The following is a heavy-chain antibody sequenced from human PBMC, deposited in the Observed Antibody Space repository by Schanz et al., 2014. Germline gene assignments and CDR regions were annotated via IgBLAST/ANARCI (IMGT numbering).Heavy chain of an antibody. J-gene: IGHJ5*02. D-gene: IGHD2-2*01. CDR1: GFMFSSYG. Sequence: EVQLVESGGGLVQPGGSLRLSCAASGFMFSSYGMHWVRQAPGKGLEWVSAISGGGGTTYYADSVKGRFTISRDNSKNTLYLQMNSLRPEDTAVYYCARAGYDADNWFDPWGEGTLVTVSS. CDR3: ARAGYDADNWFDP. CDR2: ISGGGGTT. V-gene: IGHV3-23*04.